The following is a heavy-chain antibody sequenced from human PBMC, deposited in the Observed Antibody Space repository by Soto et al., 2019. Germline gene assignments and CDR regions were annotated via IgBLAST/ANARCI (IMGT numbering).Heavy chain of an antibody. Sequence: SGPTLVNPTQTLTLTCTFSGFSITGNGEGVGWIRQPPGKALEWLALIYWADDKRYSPSLRNRLTFTLANSKDQVILTMTDMGPADTATYYCAHGYVQLLATFHYFGSWGQGTHVIVSA. CDR1: GFSITGNGEG. CDR3: AHGYVQLLATFHYFGS. V-gene: IGHV2-5*02. CDR2: IYWADDK. D-gene: IGHD2-2*01. J-gene: IGHJ4*02.